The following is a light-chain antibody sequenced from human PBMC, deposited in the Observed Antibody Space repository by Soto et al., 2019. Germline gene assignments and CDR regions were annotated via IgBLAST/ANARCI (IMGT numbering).Light chain of an antibody. V-gene: IGLV7-43*01. CDR2: RTN. CDR3: VLLCSGEWV. CDR1: TGAVTSDYY. Sequence: QTVVTQEPSLTVSPGGTVTLTRALTTGAVTSDYYPNWFQRKPGQALRTLIYRTNNKHSWTPARFSGSLLGVKAALTLSGVQPEDEADYYCVLLCSGEWVFGGGTKLTVL. J-gene: IGLJ3*02.